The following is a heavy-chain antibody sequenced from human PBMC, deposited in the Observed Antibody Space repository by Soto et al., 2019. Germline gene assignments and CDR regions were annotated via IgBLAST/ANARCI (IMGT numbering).Heavy chain of an antibody. V-gene: IGHV3-30-3*01. Sequence: QVQLVESGGGVVQPGRSLRLSCAASGFTFSSYAMHWVRQAPGKGLEWVAVISYDGSNKYYADSVKGRFTISRDNSKNTLYLQMNSLRAEDTAVYYCARDRYSSSWYPYYYYYYGMDVWGQGTTVTVSS. J-gene: IGHJ6*02. CDR2: ISYDGSNK. CDR1: GFTFSSYA. D-gene: IGHD6-13*01. CDR3: ARDRYSSSWYPYYYYYYGMDV.